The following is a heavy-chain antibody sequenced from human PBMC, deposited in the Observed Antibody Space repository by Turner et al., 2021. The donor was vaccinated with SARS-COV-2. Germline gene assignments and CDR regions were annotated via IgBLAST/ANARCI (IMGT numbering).Heavy chain of an antibody. CDR2: ISYDGSNK. J-gene: IGHJ3*02. CDR1: GFTFSSYG. CDR3: ARGGVVAATAYDAFDI. V-gene: IGHV3-30*03. D-gene: IGHD2-15*01. Sequence: QVQLVESGGGVVQPGRSLRLSCAASGFTFSSYGMPWVRQAPGKGLEWGAVISYDGSNKYYADSVKGRFTISRDNSKNTLYLQMNSLRAEDTAVYYAARGGVVAATAYDAFDIWGQGTMVTVSS.